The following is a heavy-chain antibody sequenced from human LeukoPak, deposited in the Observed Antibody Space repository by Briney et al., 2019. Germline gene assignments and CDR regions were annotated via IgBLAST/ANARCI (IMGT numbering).Heavy chain of an antibody. CDR3: AGEWLRLVDY. Sequence: SETLSLTCTVSGGSISSSSYYWGWIRQPPGKGLEWIGSIYHSGSTYYNPSPKSRVTISVDTSKNQFSLKLSSVTAADTAVYYCAGEWLRLVDYWGQGTLVTVSS. CDR1: GGSISSSSYY. CDR2: IYHSGST. D-gene: IGHD5-12*01. V-gene: IGHV4-39*07. J-gene: IGHJ4*02.